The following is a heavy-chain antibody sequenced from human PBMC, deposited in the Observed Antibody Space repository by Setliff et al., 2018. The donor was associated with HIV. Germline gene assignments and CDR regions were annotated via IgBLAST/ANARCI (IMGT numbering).Heavy chain of an antibody. V-gene: IGHV4-59*01. CDR3: TRGPGGTVPKPVEAFDV. D-gene: IGHD1-1*01. CDR2: IVDSGSA. CDR1: GGSLTNYY. J-gene: IGHJ3*01. Sequence: SETLSLTCTVYGGSLTNYYWTWIRQSPGKGLEWIGEIVDSGSATYNPSLQSRATISRDPSKNQVSLKLNSATAADTAVYYCTRGPGGTVPKPVEAFDVWGQGALVTVSS.